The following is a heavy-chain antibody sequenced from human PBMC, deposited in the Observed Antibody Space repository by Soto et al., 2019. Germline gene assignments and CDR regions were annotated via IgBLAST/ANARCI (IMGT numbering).Heavy chain of an antibody. D-gene: IGHD2-15*01. J-gene: IGHJ6*02. CDR3: AKDRGVVTGDYCYYYGMDV. V-gene: IGHV3-30*04. Sequence: GGSLRLSCAASGFTFSSYAMHWVRQAPGKGLEWVAVISYDGSNKYYADSVKGRFTISRDNSKNTLYLQMNSLRAEDTEVYYCAKDRGVVTGDYCYYYGMDVWGQGTTVTVSS. CDR1: GFTFSSYA. CDR2: ISYDGSNK.